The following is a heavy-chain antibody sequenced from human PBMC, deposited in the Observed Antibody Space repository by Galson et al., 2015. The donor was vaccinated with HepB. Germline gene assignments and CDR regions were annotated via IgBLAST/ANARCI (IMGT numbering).Heavy chain of an antibody. D-gene: IGHD3-10*01. CDR2: LSSKVSGGPP. CDR3: TRALSSGPAVARCDYYYMDV. Sequence: SLRLSFAASGFPFGDYAMSWFRQAPGKGLEWVGFLSSKVSGGPPEYAASVKGSFTISRDASKSIAYLPMNSLAPEDPAVSYGTRALSSGPAVARCDYYYMDVWGKGTTVTVSS. J-gene: IGHJ6*03. CDR1: GFPFGDYA. V-gene: IGHV3-49*03.